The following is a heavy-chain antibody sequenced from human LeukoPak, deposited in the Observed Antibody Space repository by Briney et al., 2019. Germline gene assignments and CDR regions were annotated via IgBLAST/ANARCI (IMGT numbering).Heavy chain of an antibody. CDR1: GFTFSDAW. Sequence: GGSLRLSCAASGFTFSDAWMSWVRQAPGKGLEWVGRIKSKTDGGTTDYAARVRGRFTISRDDSKNTLYLQMNSLKTEDTAVYYCTTSYYDYVWGSYRDYWGQGTLVTVSS. CDR2: IKSKTDGGTT. D-gene: IGHD3-16*02. CDR3: TTSYYDYVWGSYRDY. J-gene: IGHJ4*02. V-gene: IGHV3-15*01.